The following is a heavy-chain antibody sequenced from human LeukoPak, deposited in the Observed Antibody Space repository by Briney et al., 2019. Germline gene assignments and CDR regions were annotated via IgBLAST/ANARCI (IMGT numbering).Heavy chain of an antibody. V-gene: IGHV3-23*01. CDR3: AKDGIGGIYYDSSGYFDN. CDR1: GFTFNNYA. D-gene: IGHD3-22*01. CDR2: ISGSGGST. J-gene: IGHJ4*02. Sequence: PGGSLRLSCAASGFTFNNYAMSWVRQAPGKGLEWVSAISGSGGSTYYADPLKGRFTISRDNSKNTLYLQMNSLRAEDTPLYYCAKDGIGGIYYDSSGYFDNWGQGTLVTVSS.